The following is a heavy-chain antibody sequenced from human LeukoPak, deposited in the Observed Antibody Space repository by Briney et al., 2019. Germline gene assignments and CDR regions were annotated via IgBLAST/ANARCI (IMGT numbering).Heavy chain of an antibody. CDR3: ARDKGYDFWSGYYTNWFDP. CDR2: ISYDGSNK. J-gene: IGHJ5*02. Sequence: GGSLRLSCAASGFTFSGYAMHWVRQAPGKGLEWVAVISYDGSNKYYADSVKGRFTISRDNSKNTLYLQMNSLRAEDTAVYYCARDKGYDFWSGYYTNWFDPWGQGTLVTVSS. V-gene: IGHV3-30*04. CDR1: GFTFSGYA. D-gene: IGHD3-3*01.